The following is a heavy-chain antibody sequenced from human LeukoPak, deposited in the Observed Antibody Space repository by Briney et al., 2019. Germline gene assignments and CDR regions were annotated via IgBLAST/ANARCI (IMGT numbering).Heavy chain of an antibody. Sequence: GGSLRLSCAASGFSFRNAWMSWVRQAPGKGREWVGRIKSKTDGGTTDYAAPVKGRFTISRDDSKNTLYLQMNSLKTEDTAVYYCTTVWNCGGDCSDAFDIWGQGTMVTVSS. V-gene: IGHV3-15*01. D-gene: IGHD2-21*02. CDR1: GFSFRNAW. CDR2: IKSKTDGGTT. CDR3: TTVWNCGGDCSDAFDI. J-gene: IGHJ3*02.